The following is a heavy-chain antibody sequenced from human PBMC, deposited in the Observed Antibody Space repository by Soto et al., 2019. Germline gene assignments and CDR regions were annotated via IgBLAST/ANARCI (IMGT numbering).Heavy chain of an antibody. CDR2: IYYSGST. Sequence: PAETLSLTCTFSGGSVSIGSYYWSWIRQPPGKGLEWIGYIYYSGSTNYNPSLKSRVTISVDTSKNQFSLKLSSVTAADTAVYYCARETYSSSWYYYYYGMDVWGQGTTVTVSS. V-gene: IGHV4-61*01. J-gene: IGHJ6*01. CDR3: ARETYSSSWYYYYYGMDV. CDR1: GGSVSIGSYY. D-gene: IGHD6-13*01.